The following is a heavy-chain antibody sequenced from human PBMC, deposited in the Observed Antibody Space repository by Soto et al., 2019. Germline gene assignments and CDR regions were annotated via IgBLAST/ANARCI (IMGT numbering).Heavy chain of an antibody. D-gene: IGHD3-22*01. Sequence: GGSLRLSCAASGFTFSSYWMSWVRQAPGKGLEWVANIKQDGSEKYYVDSVKGRFTISRDNAKNSLYLQMNSLRAEDTAVYYCARDPYYDSSGKYYYYGMDVWGQGTTVTVSS. CDR1: GFTFSSYW. CDR2: IKQDGSEK. CDR3: ARDPYYDSSGKYYYYGMDV. V-gene: IGHV3-7*01. J-gene: IGHJ6*02.